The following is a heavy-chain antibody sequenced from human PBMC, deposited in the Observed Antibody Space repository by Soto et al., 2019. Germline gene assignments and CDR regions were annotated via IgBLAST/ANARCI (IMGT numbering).Heavy chain of an antibody. D-gene: IGHD6-19*01. V-gene: IGHV4-39*01. CDR1: GGSISSSSYY. J-gene: IGHJ4*02. CDR2: IYYSGST. CDR3: ARLPGIAVADHGY. Sequence: SETLSLTCTVSGGSISSSSYYWGWIRQPPGKGLEWIGSIYYSGSTYYNPSLKSRVTISVDTSKNQFSLKLSSVTAADTAVYYCARLPGIAVADHGYWGQGTLVTVS.